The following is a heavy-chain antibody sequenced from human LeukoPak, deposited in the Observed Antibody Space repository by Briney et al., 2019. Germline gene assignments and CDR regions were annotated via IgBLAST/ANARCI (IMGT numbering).Heavy chain of an antibody. Sequence: ASVKVSCRASGYTFTSYDINWVRQATGQGLEWVGWMNPNSGNTGYAQKFQGRVTMTRNTSISTAYMELSSLRSEDTAVYYCARGPDIVVVTAIRGDYFDYWGQGTLVTVSS. CDR1: GYTFTSYD. V-gene: IGHV1-8*02. CDR2: MNPNSGNT. D-gene: IGHD2-21*02. CDR3: ARGPDIVVVTAIRGDYFDY. J-gene: IGHJ4*02.